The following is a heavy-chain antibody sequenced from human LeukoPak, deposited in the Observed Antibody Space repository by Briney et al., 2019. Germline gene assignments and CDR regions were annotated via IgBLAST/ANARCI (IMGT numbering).Heavy chain of an antibody. CDR1: GYTLTELS. V-gene: IGHV1-24*01. Sequence: ASVKVSCKVSGYTLTELSMHWVRQAPGKGLEWMGGFDPEDGETIYAREFQGRVTMTEDTSTDTAYMELSSLRSEDTVVYYCATDNIRGYSSVTFDYWGQGTLVTVSS. J-gene: IGHJ4*02. D-gene: IGHD6-25*01. CDR3: ATDNIRGYSSVTFDY. CDR2: FDPEDGET.